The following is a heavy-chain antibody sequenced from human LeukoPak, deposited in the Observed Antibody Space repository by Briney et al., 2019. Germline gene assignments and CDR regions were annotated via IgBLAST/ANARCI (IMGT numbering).Heavy chain of an antibody. D-gene: IGHD1-26*01. Sequence: SCKASGYTFTSYYMHWVRQAPGKGLEWVAFIRSDGYHTYYADSVKGRFTITRDNSKSTLYLQMNSLRLEDMALYYCAKPSGSGVDYWGRGTRVTVSS. J-gene: IGHJ4*02. CDR1: GYTFTSYY. V-gene: IGHV3-30*02. CDR3: AKPSGSGVDY. CDR2: IRSDGYHT.